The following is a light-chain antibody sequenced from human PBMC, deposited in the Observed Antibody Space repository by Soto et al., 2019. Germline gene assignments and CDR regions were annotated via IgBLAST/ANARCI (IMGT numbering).Light chain of an antibody. CDR2: EVS. CDR3: TSYAGSNNLV. Sequence: SALTQPPSASGSPGQSVTISCTGTSSDIGGYNYVSWYQQHPGKAPKLIIYEVSKRPSGVPDRFSGSKSGNTASLTVSGLQAEDEADYYCTSYAGSNNLVFAGGTQLTVL. J-gene: IGLJ3*02. CDR1: SSDIGGYNY. V-gene: IGLV2-8*01.